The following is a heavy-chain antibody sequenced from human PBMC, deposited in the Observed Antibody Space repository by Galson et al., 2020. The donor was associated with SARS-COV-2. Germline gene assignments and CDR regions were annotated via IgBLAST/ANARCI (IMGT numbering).Heavy chain of an antibody. CDR2: ISRSGDYI. J-gene: IGHJ4*02. CDR3: ARYGGDRAQEMDY. D-gene: IGHD3-16*01. Sequence: GGSLRLSCGASGFTFSTYTMDWVRQAPGRGLEWVSSISRSGDYIYYADSVRGRFTISRDNAKNSVFLQMNSLRAEDTAIYYCARYGGDRAQEMDYWGQGTLVTVSS. CDR1: GFTFSTYT. V-gene: IGHV3-21*01.